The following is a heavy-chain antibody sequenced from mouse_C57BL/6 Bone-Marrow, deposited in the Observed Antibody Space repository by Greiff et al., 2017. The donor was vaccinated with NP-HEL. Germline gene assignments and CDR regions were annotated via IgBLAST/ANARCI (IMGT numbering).Heavy chain of an antibody. CDR1: GFTFSSYG. Sequence: EVKLVESGGDLVKPGGSLKLSCAASGFTFSSYGMSWVRQTPDKRLEWVATISSGGSYTYYPDSVKGRFTISRDNAKNTLYLQMSSLKSEDTARYYCASHYYGSSYLPFDYGGQGTTLTVSS. CDR2: ISSGGSYT. J-gene: IGHJ2*01. V-gene: IGHV5-6*01. D-gene: IGHD1-1*01. CDR3: ASHYYGSSYLPFDY.